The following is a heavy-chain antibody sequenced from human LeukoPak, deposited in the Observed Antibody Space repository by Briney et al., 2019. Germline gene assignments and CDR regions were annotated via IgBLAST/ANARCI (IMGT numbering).Heavy chain of an antibody. CDR3: AKEVERKYYDILTGYYHYYYYMDV. CDR2: ISYDGSNK. J-gene: IGHJ6*03. CDR1: GFTFSSYG. D-gene: IGHD3-9*01. V-gene: IGHV3-30*18. Sequence: AGGSLRLSCAASGFTFSSYGMHWVRQAPGKGLEWVAVISYDGSNKYYVDSVKGRFTISRDNSKNTLYLQMNSLRAKDTAVYYCAKEVERKYYDILTGYYHYYYYMDVWGKGTTVTISS.